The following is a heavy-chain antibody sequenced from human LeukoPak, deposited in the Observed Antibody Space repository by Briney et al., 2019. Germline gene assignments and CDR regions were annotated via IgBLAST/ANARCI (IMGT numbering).Heavy chain of an antibody. D-gene: IGHD3-10*01. J-gene: IGHJ2*01. Sequence: SETLSLTCTVSGGSISSYYWSCIRRPPGKGLGWVGYIYYSGGTTYSPSLKSRVTISVDTSKPHFSLKLRSVTAADTAVYYCARVQSMYYYGSFDLKKARGHFDLWGRGTLVTVSS. CDR2: IYYSGGT. CDR1: GGSISSYY. V-gene: IGHV4-59*12. CDR3: ARVQSMYYYGSFDLKKARGHFDL.